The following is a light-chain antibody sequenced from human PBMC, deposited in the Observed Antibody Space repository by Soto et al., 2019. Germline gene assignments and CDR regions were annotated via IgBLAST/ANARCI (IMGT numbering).Light chain of an antibody. V-gene: IGKV1-39*01. Sequence: IQLTQSPSSLSASVGDRVTITCRASQGIASYLNWYQQKPGKAPKLLIYAASTLQSGVPSRFSGSGSGTDFTLTISSLLPEDFATYYCQQSYSASFGGGTKVDI. CDR2: AAS. CDR1: QGIASY. J-gene: IGKJ4*01. CDR3: QQSYSAS.